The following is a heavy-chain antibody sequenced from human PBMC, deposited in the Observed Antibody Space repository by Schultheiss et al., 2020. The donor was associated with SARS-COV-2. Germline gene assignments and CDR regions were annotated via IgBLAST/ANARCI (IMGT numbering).Heavy chain of an antibody. D-gene: IGHD2-15*01. CDR3: ARVGCSGGSCYSHYYYYMDV. J-gene: IGHJ6*03. CDR1: GGSISSYY. CDR2: IYYSGST. Sequence: GSLRLSCTVSGGSISSYYWSWIRQPPGKGLEWIGYIYYSGSTNYNPSLKSRVTISVDTSKNQFSLKLSSVTAADTAVYYCARVGCSGGSCYSHYYYYMDVWGKGTTVTVSS. V-gene: IGHV4-59*01.